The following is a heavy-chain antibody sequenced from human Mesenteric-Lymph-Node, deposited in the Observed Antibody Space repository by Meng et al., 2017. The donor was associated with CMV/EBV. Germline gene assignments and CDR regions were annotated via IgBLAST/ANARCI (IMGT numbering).Heavy chain of an antibody. D-gene: IGHD3-16*01. V-gene: IGHV1-69*05. CDR1: GGTFSSYA. CDR2: IIPIFGTA. J-gene: IGHJ3*02. Sequence: SVKVSCKASGGTFSSYAISWVRQAPGQGLEWMGGIIPIFGTANYAQKFQGRVTITTDESTSTAYMELSSLRSEDTAVYYCAKGGRRGNDGLDIWGQGTMVTVSS. CDR3: AKGGRRGNDGLDI.